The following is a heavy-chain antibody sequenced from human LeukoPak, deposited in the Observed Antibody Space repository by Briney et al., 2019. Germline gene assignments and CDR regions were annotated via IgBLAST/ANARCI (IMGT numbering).Heavy chain of an antibody. D-gene: IGHD6-13*01. Sequence: SETLSLTCTVSGGSISSSSYYWGWIRQPPGKGLEWIGSIYYSGSTYYNPSLKSRVTISVDTSKNQFSLKLSSVTAADTAVYYCARDVFEYSSSWVPYNWFDPWGQGTLVTVSS. J-gene: IGHJ5*02. CDR1: GGSISSSSYY. V-gene: IGHV4-39*07. CDR3: ARDVFEYSSSWVPYNWFDP. CDR2: IYYSGST.